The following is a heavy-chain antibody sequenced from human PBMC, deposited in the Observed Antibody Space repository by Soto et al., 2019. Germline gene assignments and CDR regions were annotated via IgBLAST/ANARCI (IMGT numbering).Heavy chain of an antibody. CDR2: IWYDGSNK. Sequence: XGSLKLSCAASGFTFSSYGMHWVRQAPGKGLEWVAVIWYDGSNKYYADSVKGRFTISRDNSKNTLYLQMNSLRAEDTAVYYCARDVYNWNDGLLDYWGQGTLVTVSS. V-gene: IGHV3-33*01. D-gene: IGHD1-20*01. CDR1: GFTFSSYG. CDR3: ARDVYNWNDGLLDY. J-gene: IGHJ4*02.